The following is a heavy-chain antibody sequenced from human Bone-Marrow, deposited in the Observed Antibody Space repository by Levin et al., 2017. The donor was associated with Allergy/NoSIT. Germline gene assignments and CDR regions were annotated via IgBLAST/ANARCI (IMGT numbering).Heavy chain of an antibody. J-gene: IGHJ4*02. CDR1: GGSISSSSYY. CDR3: ARLYGSGSYTFDY. V-gene: IGHV4-39*07. Sequence: SETLSLTCTVSGGSISSSSYYWGWIRQPPGKGLEWIGSIYYSGSTYYNPSLKSRVTISVDTSKNQFSLKLSSVTAADTAVYYCARLYGSGSYTFDYWGQGTLVTVSS. D-gene: IGHD3-10*01. CDR2: IYYSGST.